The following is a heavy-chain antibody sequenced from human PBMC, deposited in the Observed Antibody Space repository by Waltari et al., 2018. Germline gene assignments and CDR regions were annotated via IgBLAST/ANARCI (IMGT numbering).Heavy chain of an antibody. D-gene: IGHD4-17*01. CDR3: ARGERYGDYREGYFDY. V-gene: IGHV3-33*01. J-gene: IGHJ4*02. CDR2: IWYDGSNK. Sequence: QVQLVESGGGVVQPGRSLRLSCAASGFTCSSYGMNWVRQAPGKGLEWVAVIWYDGSNKYYADSVKGRFTISRDNSKNTLYLQMNSLRAEDTAVYYCARGERYGDYREGYFDYWGQGTLVTVSS. CDR1: GFTCSSYG.